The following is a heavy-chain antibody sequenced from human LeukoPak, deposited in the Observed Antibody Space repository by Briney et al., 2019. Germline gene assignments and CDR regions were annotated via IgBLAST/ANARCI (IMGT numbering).Heavy chain of an antibody. V-gene: IGHV4-59*01. J-gene: IGHJ3*02. D-gene: IGHD2-2*01. CDR1: GGSISSYY. Sequence: SETLSLTCTVSGGSISSYYWSWIRQPPGKGLEWIGYIYYSGSTNYNPSLKSRVTISVDTSKNQFSLKLSSVTAADTAVYYCARGLYCSSTSCYAERRAFDIWGQGAMVTVSS. CDR2: IYYSGST. CDR3: ARGLYCSSTSCYAERRAFDI.